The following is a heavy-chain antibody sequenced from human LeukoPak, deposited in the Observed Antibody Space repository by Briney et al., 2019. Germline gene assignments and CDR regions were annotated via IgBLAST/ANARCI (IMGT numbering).Heavy chain of an antibody. J-gene: IGHJ6*03. D-gene: IGHD3-10*01. CDR3: ARGCYYGSGSYYRVYYYYYMDV. CDR1: GGSMKSYY. Sequence: SETLSLTCTVSGGSMKSYYWSWIRQPPGKGLEWIGYIYYSGSTNYNPSLKSRVTISVDTSKNQFSLKLSPVTAADTAVYYCARGCYYGSGSYYRVYYYYYMDVWGKGTTVTISS. CDR2: IYYSGST. V-gene: IGHV4-59*01.